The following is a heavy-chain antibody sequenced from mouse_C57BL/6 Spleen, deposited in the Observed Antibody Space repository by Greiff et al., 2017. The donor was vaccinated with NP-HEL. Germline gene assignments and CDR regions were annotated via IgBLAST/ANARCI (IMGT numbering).Heavy chain of an antibody. CDR3: ARLGDYDRVFAY. V-gene: IGHV1-80*01. Sequence: QVQLQQSGAELVKPGASVKISCKASGYAFSSYWMNWVKQRPGKGLEWIGQIYPGDGDTNYNGKFKGKATLTADKSSSTAYMQLSSLTSEDSAVYFCARLGDYDRVFAYWGQGTTLTVSS. D-gene: IGHD2-4*01. CDR1: GYAFSSYW. J-gene: IGHJ2*01. CDR2: IYPGDGDT.